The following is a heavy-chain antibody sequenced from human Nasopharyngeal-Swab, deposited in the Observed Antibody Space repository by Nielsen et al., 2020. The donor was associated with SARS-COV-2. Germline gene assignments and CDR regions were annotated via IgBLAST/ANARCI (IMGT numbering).Heavy chain of an antibody. CDR2: IYYSGST. V-gene: IGHV4-39*01. CDR1: GGSISSGDYY. J-gene: IGHJ4*02. D-gene: IGHD5-18*01. CDR3: ARRGQDTAMDPNGVDY. Sequence: SETLSLTCTVSGGSISSGDYYWGWIRQPPGKGLEWIGSIYYSGSTYYNPSLKSRVTISVDTSKNQFSLKLSSVTAADTAVYYCARRGQDTAMDPNGVDYWGQGTLVTVSS.